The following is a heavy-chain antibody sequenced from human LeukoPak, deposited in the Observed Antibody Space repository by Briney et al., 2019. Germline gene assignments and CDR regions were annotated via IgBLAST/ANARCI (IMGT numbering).Heavy chain of an antibody. J-gene: IGHJ4*02. D-gene: IGHD3-10*02. CDR1: GYTFTGYY. CDR3: ARKSTVRRTSEFDY. Sequence: ASVTVSCKASGYTFTGYYMNWVRQAPGQGLEWLGWINPNSGDTKYAQKFLGRVTMTSDTSINTGYMALSSLTSDDTAVYYCARKSTVRRTSEFDYWGQGSLVTVSS. V-gene: IGHV1-2*02. CDR2: INPNSGDT.